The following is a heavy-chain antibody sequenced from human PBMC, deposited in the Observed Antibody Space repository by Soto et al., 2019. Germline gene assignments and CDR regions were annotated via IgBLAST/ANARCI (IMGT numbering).Heavy chain of an antibody. V-gene: IGHV3-30*18. CDR2: ISYDGSNK. J-gene: IGHJ4*02. D-gene: IGHD6-19*01. Sequence: GGSLRLSCAASGFTFSSYGMHWVRQAPGKGLEWVAVISYDGSNKYYADSVKGRFTISRDNSKNTLYLQMNSLRAEDTAVYYCAKEGAGHRGTPLFDYWGQGTLVTVSS. CDR3: AKEGAGHRGTPLFDY. CDR1: GFTFSSYG.